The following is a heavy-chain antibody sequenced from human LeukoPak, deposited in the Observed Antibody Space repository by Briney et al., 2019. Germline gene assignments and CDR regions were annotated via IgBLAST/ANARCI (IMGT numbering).Heavy chain of an antibody. CDR3: ARSTGSTMFIDY. D-gene: IGHD3-10*02. CDR1: GGSLSPYY. CDR2: IYYIGRT. V-gene: IGHV4-59*01. Sequence: PSETLSLTRTLSGGSLSPYYRSWIGQPPARGLEGVGYIYYIGRTDYNPPLQRRAATPLHTHMHQFSLKLSSVTAADTAVYYCARSTGSTMFIDYWGQGTLVTVSS. J-gene: IGHJ4*02.